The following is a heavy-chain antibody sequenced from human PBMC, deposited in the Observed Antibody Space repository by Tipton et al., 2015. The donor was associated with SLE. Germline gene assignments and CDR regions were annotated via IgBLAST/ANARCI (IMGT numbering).Heavy chain of an antibody. CDR1: NYSINNAYY. D-gene: IGHD6-19*01. J-gene: IGHJ6*02. CDR3: ARHHGSGWLYGLDV. CDR2: IYFDGTT. V-gene: IGHV4-38-2*01. Sequence: TLSLTCAVSNYSINNAYYWDWIRQPPGKGLEWIGTIYFDGTTFKNPSLKSRVTISVDTSKNQFSLRLSSVTAADTAVYYCARHHGSGWLYGLDVWGQGTTVTVSS.